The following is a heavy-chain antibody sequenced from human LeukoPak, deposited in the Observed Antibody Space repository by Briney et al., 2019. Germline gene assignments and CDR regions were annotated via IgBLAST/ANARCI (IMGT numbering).Heavy chain of an antibody. Sequence: PSETLSLTCAVYGESFSGYYWSWIRQPPGKGLEWIGEINHSGSTNYNPSLKSRVTISVDTSKNQFSLKLSSVTAADTAVYYCARANPDSSGYQIDYWGQGTLVTVSS. V-gene: IGHV4-34*01. CDR2: INHSGST. CDR1: GESFSGYY. J-gene: IGHJ4*02. CDR3: ARANPDSSGYQIDY. D-gene: IGHD3-22*01.